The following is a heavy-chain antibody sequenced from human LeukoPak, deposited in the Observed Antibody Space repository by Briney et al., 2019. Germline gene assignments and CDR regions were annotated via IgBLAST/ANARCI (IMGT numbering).Heavy chain of an antibody. J-gene: IGHJ1*01. CDR2: IYYSGST. CDR3: ARHEYYDILQH. CDR1: GGSISSSSYY. Sequence: PSQTLSLTRTVSGGSISSSSYYWGWIRQPPGKGLEWIGSIYYSGSTYYNPSLKSRVTISVDTSKNQFSLKLSSVTAADTAVYYCARHEYYDILQHWGQGTLVTVSS. D-gene: IGHD3-9*01. V-gene: IGHV4-39*01.